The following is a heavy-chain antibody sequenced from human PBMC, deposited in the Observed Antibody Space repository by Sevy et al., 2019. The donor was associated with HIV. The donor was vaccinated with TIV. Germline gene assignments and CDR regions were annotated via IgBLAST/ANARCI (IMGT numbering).Heavy chain of an antibody. J-gene: IGHJ6*02. Sequence: GGSLRLSCAASGFNFRTYNMNWVRQAPVKGLEWVSSVSSSSSYIYYADSVKGRFTISRDNAKTSLYLQMNSLRAEDTAVYYCARDYVLPATIDYYYYGMDVWGQGTTVTVSS. D-gene: IGHD2-2*01. V-gene: IGHV3-21*01. CDR3: ARDYVLPATIDYYYYGMDV. CDR1: GFNFRTYN. CDR2: VSSSSSYI.